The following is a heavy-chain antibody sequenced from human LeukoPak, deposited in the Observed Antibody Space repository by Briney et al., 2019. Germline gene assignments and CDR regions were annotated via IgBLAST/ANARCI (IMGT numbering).Heavy chain of an antibody. J-gene: IGHJ5*02. CDR2: ISWDGGST. CDR1: GFTFDDYT. Sequence: GGSLRLSCAASGFTFDDYTMHWVRQAPGKGLEWVSLISWDGGSTYYADSVKGRFTISRDNSKNTLYLQMNSLRAEDTAVYYCAKFTGFDPWGQGTLVTVSS. V-gene: IGHV3-43*01. D-gene: IGHD4-11*01. CDR3: AKFTGFDP.